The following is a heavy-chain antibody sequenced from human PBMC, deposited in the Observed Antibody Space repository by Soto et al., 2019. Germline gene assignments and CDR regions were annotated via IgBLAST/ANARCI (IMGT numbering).Heavy chain of an antibody. D-gene: IGHD3-22*01. CDR3: VKDGDYYDSSGDYYEGYFDS. Sequence: PGGSLRLSCAASGFTFSSYAMSWVRQAPWKGLEWVSAISGSGGSTYYADSVKGRFTISRDNSKNTLYFQMSSLRTEDTAVYYCVKDGDYYDSSGDYYEGYFDSWGQGTLVTVSS. CDR1: GFTFSSYA. J-gene: IGHJ4*02. CDR2: ISGSGGST. V-gene: IGHV3-23*01.